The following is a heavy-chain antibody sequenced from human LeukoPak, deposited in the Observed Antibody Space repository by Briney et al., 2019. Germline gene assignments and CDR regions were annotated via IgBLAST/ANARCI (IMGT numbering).Heavy chain of an antibody. V-gene: IGHV3-23*01. D-gene: IGHD3-22*01. Sequence: GVSLRLSCAASGFTFSSYAMSWVRQAPGKGLEWVSAISGSGGSTYYADSVKGRFTISRDNSKDTPYLQMNSLRAEDTAVYYCAKDPTMIVVVIPDYWGQGTLVTVSS. CDR2: ISGSGGST. CDR3: AKDPTMIVVVIPDY. J-gene: IGHJ4*02. CDR1: GFTFSSYA.